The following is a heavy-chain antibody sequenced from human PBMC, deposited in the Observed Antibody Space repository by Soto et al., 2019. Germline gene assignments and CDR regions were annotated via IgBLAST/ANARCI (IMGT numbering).Heavy chain of an antibody. CDR2: IYYSGST. J-gene: IGHJ3*02. CDR1: GGSISSGDYY. D-gene: IGHD3-22*01. V-gene: IGHV4-30-4*01. CDR3: ARAFAYHSSPDAFDI. Sequence: KTSETLSLTCTVSGGSISSGDYYWSWIRQPPGKGLEWIGYIYYSGSTYYNPSLKSRVTISVDTSKNQFSLKLSSVTAADTAVCYCARAFAYHSSPDAFDIWGQGTRVILS.